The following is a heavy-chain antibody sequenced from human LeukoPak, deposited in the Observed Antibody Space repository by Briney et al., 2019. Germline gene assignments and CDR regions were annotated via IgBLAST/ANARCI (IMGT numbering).Heavy chain of an antibody. CDR3: ARGGLPGIAAAFDY. CDR2: FTPFFGTA. CDR1: GDTFSSYV. Sequence: SVKVSCKASGDTFSSYVISWVRQPPGQGLEWMGGFTPFFGTANYAQKFQGRVTITADESTSTAYMELSSLRSEDTAVYYCARGGLPGIAAAFDYWGQGTLVTVSS. D-gene: IGHD6-13*01. J-gene: IGHJ4*02. V-gene: IGHV1-69*13.